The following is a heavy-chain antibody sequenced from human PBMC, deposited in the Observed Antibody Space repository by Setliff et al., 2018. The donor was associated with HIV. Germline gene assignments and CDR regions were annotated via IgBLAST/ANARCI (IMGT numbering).Heavy chain of an antibody. Sequence: SETLSLTCTVSGDSIISGDYYWSWIRQSPGKGLEWIGHIHYKGNIDYNASLKSRLAISIDASKNKFSLQLSSVTAADTAVYYCARQSTTSRDFDSWGQGTLVTVSS. D-gene: IGHD2-2*01. V-gene: IGHV4-30-4*08. CDR2: IHYKGNI. CDR3: ARQSTTSRDFDS. J-gene: IGHJ4*02. CDR1: GDSIISGDYY.